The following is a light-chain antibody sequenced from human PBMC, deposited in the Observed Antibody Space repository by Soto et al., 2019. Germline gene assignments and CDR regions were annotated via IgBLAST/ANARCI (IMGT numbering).Light chain of an antibody. CDR1: QGISSY. CDR3: QQLNTYLT. Sequence: DIQLTQSPSFLSASVGDRVTITCRATQGISSYLARYQRKPGKAPKVLIYPASTLQSGVPSRFRGCGSGTEFTLTVSSLQPEDFATYYCQQLNTYLTFGGGTKVDI. J-gene: IGKJ4*01. CDR2: PAS. V-gene: IGKV1-9*01.